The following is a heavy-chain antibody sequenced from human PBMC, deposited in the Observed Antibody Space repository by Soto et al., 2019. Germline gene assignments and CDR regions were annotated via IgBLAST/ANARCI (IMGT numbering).Heavy chain of an antibody. CDR3: ARLLGLPFEDLPLENFYSSSSEFGLFDP. V-gene: IGHV1-18*01. D-gene: IGHD6-6*01. CDR1: GYTFTSYG. CDR2: ISAYNGNT. J-gene: IGHJ5*02. Sequence: GASVKVSCKASGYTFTSYGISWVRQAPGQGLEWMGWISAYNGNTNYAQKLQGRVTMTTDTSTSTAYMELRSLRSDDTAVYYCARLLGLPFEDLPLENFYSSSSEFGLFDPWGQGTLVTVSS.